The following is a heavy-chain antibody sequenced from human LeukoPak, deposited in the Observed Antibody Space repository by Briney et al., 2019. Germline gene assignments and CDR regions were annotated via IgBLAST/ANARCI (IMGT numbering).Heavy chain of an antibody. J-gene: IGHJ4*02. V-gene: IGHV3-48*03. D-gene: IGHD5-18*01. Sequence: PGGSLRLSCAASGFTFSSYEMNWVRQAPGKGLEWVSYISSSGSTIYYADSVKGRFTIPRDNAKNSLYLQMNSLRAEDTAVYYCAREGQLWRHFDYWGQGTLVTVSS. CDR2: ISSSGSTI. CDR3: AREGQLWRHFDY. CDR1: GFTFSSYE.